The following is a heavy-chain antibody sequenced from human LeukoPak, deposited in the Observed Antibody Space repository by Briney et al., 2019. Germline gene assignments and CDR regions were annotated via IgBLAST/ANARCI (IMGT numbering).Heavy chain of an antibody. CDR3: ARGPQPRNYYGKYYFDY. CDR2: ISAYNGNT. D-gene: IGHD3-10*01. V-gene: IGHV1-18*01. J-gene: IGHJ4*02. Sequence: ASVKVSCKASGYTFTSYDISWMRQAPGQGLERMGWISAYNGNTHHAQKVQGRVTMTTDTSTSTAYMELRSLRSDDTAVYYCARGPQPRNYYGKYYFDYWGQGTLVTVSS. CDR1: GYTFTSYD.